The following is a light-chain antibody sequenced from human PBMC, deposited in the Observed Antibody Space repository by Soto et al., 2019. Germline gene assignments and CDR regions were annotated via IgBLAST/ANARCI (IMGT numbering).Light chain of an antibody. CDR3: QKYNSAPRT. J-gene: IGKJ1*01. CDR1: QDIAIY. CDR2: AAS. Sequence: IQLTQSPSSLSASVGDRVTITCRASQDIAIYLAWYQHKPGKVPNLLIYAASTLQSGVPSRFSGGGSGTDFTLTISSLQPEDVATYYCQKYNSAPRTFGQGTKVDIK. V-gene: IGKV1-27*01.